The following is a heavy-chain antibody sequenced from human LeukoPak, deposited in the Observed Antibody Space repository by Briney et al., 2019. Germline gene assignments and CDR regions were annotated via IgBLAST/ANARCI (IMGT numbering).Heavy chain of an antibody. Sequence: PSQTLSHTCAISGDSVSSDSSAWNWFRQSPSRGLEWLGRTYYRSRWYYDYAVSVKSRITINPDTSKNQFSLQLNSVTPEDTAVYYCARGGHFEYWGQGTLVSVSS. J-gene: IGHJ4*02. CDR2: TYYRSRWYY. D-gene: IGHD6-25*01. V-gene: IGHV6-1*01. CDR3: ARGGHFEY. CDR1: GDSVSSDSSA.